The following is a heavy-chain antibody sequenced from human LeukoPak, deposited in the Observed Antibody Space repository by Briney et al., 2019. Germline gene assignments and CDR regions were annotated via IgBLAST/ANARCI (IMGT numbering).Heavy chain of an antibody. CDR3: ARDLIDYYDSTGLGWDAFDI. CDR2: INWNGGRT. J-gene: IGHJ3*02. Sequence: GGSLRLSCAASGFMFDDYGMSWVRQAPGKGLEWVSGINWNGGRTGYADSVKGRFTISRDNAKNSLYLQMNSLRAEDTAVYYCARDLIDYYDSTGLGWDAFDIWGQGTMVTVSS. CDR1: GFMFDDYG. V-gene: IGHV3-20*04. D-gene: IGHD3-22*01.